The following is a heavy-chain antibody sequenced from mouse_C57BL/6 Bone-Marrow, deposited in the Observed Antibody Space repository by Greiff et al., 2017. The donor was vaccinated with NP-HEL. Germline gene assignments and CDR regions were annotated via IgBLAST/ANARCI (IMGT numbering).Heavy chain of an antibody. Sequence: VQLQQSGAELVRPGASVKLSCTASGFTFKDDYMHWVKQRPEQGLEWIGWIDPENGDTEYASKFQGKATMTADTSSNTAYLQLSSLTSEDTAVYYCTTLHITTVVARYFDAWGTGTTVTVSS. D-gene: IGHD1-1*01. V-gene: IGHV14-4*01. CDR2: IDPENGDT. CDR3: TTLHITTVVARYFDA. J-gene: IGHJ1*03. CDR1: GFTFKDDY.